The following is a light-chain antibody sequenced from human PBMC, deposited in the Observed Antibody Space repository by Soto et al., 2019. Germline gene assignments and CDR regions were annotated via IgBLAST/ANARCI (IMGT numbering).Light chain of an antibody. J-gene: IGKJ5*01. CDR3: QQYNTWPPIT. V-gene: IGKV3-15*01. CDR1: QSVSSN. Sequence: EIVMTQSPATLSVSPGERATLSCRASQSVSSNLAWYQQKPGQAPRLLIYGASTRATGIPARFSGSGSGTEFTLTISSLQSEDFAVYYCQQYNTWPPITFGPGTR. CDR2: GAS.